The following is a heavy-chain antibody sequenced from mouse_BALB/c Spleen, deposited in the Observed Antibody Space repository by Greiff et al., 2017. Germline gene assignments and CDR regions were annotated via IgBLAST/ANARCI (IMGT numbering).Heavy chain of an antibody. CDR2: IRLKSNNYAT. Sequence: EVKLEESGGGLVQPGGSMKLSCVASGFTFSNYWMNWVRQSPEKGLEWVAEIRLKSNNYATHYAESVKGRFTISRDDSKSSVYLQMNNLRAEDTGIYYCTRGTGYYFDYWGQGTTLTVSS. CDR1: GFTFSNYW. J-gene: IGHJ2*01. V-gene: IGHV6-6*02. D-gene: IGHD3-3*01. CDR3: TRGTGYYFDY.